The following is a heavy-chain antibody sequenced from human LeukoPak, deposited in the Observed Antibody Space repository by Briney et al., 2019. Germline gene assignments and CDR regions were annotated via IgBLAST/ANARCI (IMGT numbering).Heavy chain of an antibody. CDR3: ASGPEMATTDWDY. CDR1: GFTFSNAW. Sequence: PGGSLRLSCAASGFTFSNAWMSWVRQAPGKGLEWVSSISSSSSYIYYADSVKGRFTISRDNAKNSLYLQMNSLRAEDTAVYYCASGPEMATTDWDYWGQGTLVTVSS. CDR2: ISSSSSYI. J-gene: IGHJ4*02. D-gene: IGHD5-24*01. V-gene: IGHV3-21*01.